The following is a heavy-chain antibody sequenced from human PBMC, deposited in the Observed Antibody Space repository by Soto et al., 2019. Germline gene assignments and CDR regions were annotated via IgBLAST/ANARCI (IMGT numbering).Heavy chain of an antibody. CDR3: ARDRPATRLFNYYGSGSGWFDP. D-gene: IGHD3-10*01. CDR2: IYYSGST. Sequence: SETLSLTCTVSGGSISSGDYYWGWIRQPPGKGLEWIGYIYYSGSTYYNPSLKSRVTISVDTSKNQFSLKLSSVTAADTAVYYCARDRPATRLFNYYGSGSGWFDPWGQGTLVTVSS. J-gene: IGHJ5*02. CDR1: GGSISSGDYY. V-gene: IGHV4-30-4*01.